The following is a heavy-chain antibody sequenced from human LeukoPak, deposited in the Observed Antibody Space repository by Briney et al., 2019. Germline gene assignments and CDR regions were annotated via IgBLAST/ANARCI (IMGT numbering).Heavy chain of an antibody. J-gene: IGHJ4*02. CDR3: ARAHLGKYDY. CDR1: GYTFTGYY. Sequence: ASVKVSCKASGYTFTGYYRHWVRQAPGQGLEWMGWINPNSGGTNYAQKFQGRVTMTRDTSISTAYMELSRLRSDDTAVYYFARAHLGKYDYWGQGTLVTVSS. D-gene: IGHD7-27*01. CDR2: INPNSGGT. V-gene: IGHV1-2*02.